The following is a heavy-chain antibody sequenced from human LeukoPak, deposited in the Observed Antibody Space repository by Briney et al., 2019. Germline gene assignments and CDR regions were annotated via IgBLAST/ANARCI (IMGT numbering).Heavy chain of an antibody. CDR1: GYMFTGYY. J-gene: IGHJ4*02. V-gene: IGHV1-2*02. CDR3: ARDKSGIDY. D-gene: IGHD1-26*01. CDR2: INSNSGDT. Sequence: ASVKVSCKTSGYMFTGYYIHWVRLAPGQGLEWMGWINSNSGDTKYAQKFQGRVTMARDTSITTVYMELSSLRSDDTAVYYCARDKSGIDYWGQGTLVTVSS.